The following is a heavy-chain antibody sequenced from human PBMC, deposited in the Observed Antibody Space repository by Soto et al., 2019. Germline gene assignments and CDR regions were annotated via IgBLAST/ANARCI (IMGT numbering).Heavy chain of an antibody. Sequence: PGGSLRLSCAASGFTVRSNYMSWVRQAPGKGLEWVSVIYDSGSTYYADSVKGRFSISRHNSKNTMYLQMNSLRAEDTAVYYCARDNSYGSGSPIDWGQGSLVTVSS. D-gene: IGHD3-10*01. V-gene: IGHV3-53*04. CDR2: IYDSGST. CDR3: ARDNSYGSGSPID. J-gene: IGHJ4*02. CDR1: GFTVRSNY.